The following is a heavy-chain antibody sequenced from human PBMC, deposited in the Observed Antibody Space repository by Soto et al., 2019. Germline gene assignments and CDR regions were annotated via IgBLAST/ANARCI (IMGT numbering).Heavy chain of an antibody. CDR2: ISSSSSYI. J-gene: IGHJ4*02. V-gene: IGHV3-21*01. CDR1: GFTFSSYS. Sequence: EVQLVESGGGLVKPGGSLRLSCAASGFTFSSYSINWVRQAPGKGLEWVSSISSSSSYIYYADSVKGRFTISRDNAKNALYLQMNSLRAEDTAMYYCARQGSYGDHDYWGQGTLVTVSS. D-gene: IGHD4-17*01. CDR3: ARQGSYGDHDY.